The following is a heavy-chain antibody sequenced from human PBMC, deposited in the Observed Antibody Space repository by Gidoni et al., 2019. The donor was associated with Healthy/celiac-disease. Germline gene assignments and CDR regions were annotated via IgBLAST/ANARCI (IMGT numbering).Heavy chain of an antibody. D-gene: IGHD6-19*01. CDR1: GFTLDDYA. Sequence: EVQLVESGGGLVQPGRSRGLSCEASGFTLDDYAMHWVRQAPGKGLGCVSGVTWNSGSIGYAVSVKGRFTISRDNAKNSLYLQMNSLRAEDTALYYCARVPWSRCIAVAGFDYWGQGTLVTVSS. V-gene: IGHV3-9*01. CDR2: VTWNSGSI. J-gene: IGHJ4*02. CDR3: ARVPWSRCIAVAGFDY.